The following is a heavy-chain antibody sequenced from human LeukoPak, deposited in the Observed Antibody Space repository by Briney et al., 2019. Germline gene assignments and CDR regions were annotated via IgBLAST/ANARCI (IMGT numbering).Heavy chain of an antibody. CDR3: ATETIGRHYDY. V-gene: IGHV3-21*01. CDR1: GFTFSSCG. CDR2: IGPTGTDR. D-gene: IGHD1-14*01. Sequence: GGSLRLSCAASGFTFSSCGFNWVRQTPGKGLEWVSSIGPTGTDRYYADSVRGRFTISRDNAKNSMYLQMDSLRDEDTAVYYCATETIGRHYDYWGQGTLLTVSS. J-gene: IGHJ4*02.